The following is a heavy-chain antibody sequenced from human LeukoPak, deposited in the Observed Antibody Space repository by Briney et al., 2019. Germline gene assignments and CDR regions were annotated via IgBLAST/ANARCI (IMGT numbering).Heavy chain of an antibody. V-gene: IGHV3-23*01. CDR3: XXXQKMHGDY. CDR2: ISGSGGST. CDR1: GSTFSNYA. J-gene: IGHJ4*02. D-gene: IGHD5-24*01. Sequence: GGSLRLSCAASGSTFSNYAMSWVRQAPGKGLEWVSLISGSGGSTYYADSVNGRFTISRDNSKNTLYLQMNSLRAEDTAVYYCXXXQKMHGDYWGQGTLVTVSS.